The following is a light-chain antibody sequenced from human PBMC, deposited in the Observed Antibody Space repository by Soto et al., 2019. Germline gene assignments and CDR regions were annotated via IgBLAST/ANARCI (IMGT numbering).Light chain of an antibody. CDR1: QSVSSSY. Sequence: GLTQSPGTVSLSPGERATLSCRASQSVSSSYLAWYQQKPGQAPRLLIYGASSRATGIPDRFSGSGSGTDFTLTISRLEPEDFAVYYCQQYGSSLWTFGQGTKVDI. V-gene: IGKV3-20*01. J-gene: IGKJ1*01. CDR3: QQYGSSLWT. CDR2: GAS.